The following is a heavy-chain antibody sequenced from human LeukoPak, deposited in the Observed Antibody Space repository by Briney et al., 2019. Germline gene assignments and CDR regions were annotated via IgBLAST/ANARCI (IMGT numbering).Heavy chain of an antibody. Sequence: PSETLSLTCTVSGDSISSSSYYWGWVRQPPGKGLEWIGSIFYSGRNYYNPSLKSRLTISVNTTKNQFSLKVTSVTAADTAVYYCARLGKSGMTTVTTRAFDIWGQGTVVTASS. D-gene: IGHD4-17*01. CDR1: GDSISSSSYY. V-gene: IGHV4-39*01. CDR3: ARLGKSGMTTVTTRAFDI. CDR2: IFYSGRN. J-gene: IGHJ3*02.